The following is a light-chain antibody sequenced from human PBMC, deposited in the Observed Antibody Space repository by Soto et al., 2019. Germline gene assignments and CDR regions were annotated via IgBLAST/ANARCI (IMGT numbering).Light chain of an antibody. CDR3: QVWDRTATVV. CDR1: KIGTKG. Sequence: SYELTQPPSVSVAPGQTATLTCGGDKIGTKGVHWYQQKPGQAPVVAVYDDSDRPSGIPERFSGSGSGNTATLTITRVEAGDEADYYCQVWDRTATVVFGGGTKLTVL. V-gene: IGLV3-21*02. J-gene: IGLJ2*01. CDR2: DDS.